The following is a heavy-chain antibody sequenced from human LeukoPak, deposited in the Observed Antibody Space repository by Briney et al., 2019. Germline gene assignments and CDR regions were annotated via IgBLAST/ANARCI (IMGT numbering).Heavy chain of an antibody. Sequence: RPGGSLTLSCSASGFTFSTYAMSWVRQAPGKGLEWVSVISGSSSHIYYADSVKGRFTISRDNARNSLFLQMNSLRAEDTAIYYCASGGKSSGCHGDYWGQGSVVTVSS. CDR3: ASGGKSSGCHGDY. CDR2: ISGSSSHI. V-gene: IGHV3-21*01. CDR1: GFTFSTYA. D-gene: IGHD6-19*01. J-gene: IGHJ4*02.